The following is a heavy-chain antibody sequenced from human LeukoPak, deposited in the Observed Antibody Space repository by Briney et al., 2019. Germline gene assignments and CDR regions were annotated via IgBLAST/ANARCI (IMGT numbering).Heavy chain of an antibody. Sequence: GGSLRLSCAASGFTFSNYWMSWVRQAPGKGLEWVSAISGSGGSTYYADSVKGRFTISRDNSKNTLYLQMNSLRAEDTAVYYCAKVASGYDEFDYWGQGTLVTVSS. CDR2: ISGSGGST. V-gene: IGHV3-23*01. J-gene: IGHJ4*02. D-gene: IGHD5-12*01. CDR3: AKVASGYDEFDY. CDR1: GFTFSNYW.